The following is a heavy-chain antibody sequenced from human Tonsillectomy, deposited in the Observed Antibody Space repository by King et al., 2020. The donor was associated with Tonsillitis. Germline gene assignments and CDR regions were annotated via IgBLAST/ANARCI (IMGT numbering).Heavy chain of an antibody. V-gene: IGHV3-23*04. CDR2: ISGSGGST. Sequence: VQLVESGGGLVQPGGSLRLCCAASGFTFSSYVMSWVRQAPGKGREWVSAISGSGGSTYYVDSVKGRFTISSDSSKDTLYLQRNSLRAEDTAVYYCAKGYDILTGYRFYYGMDVWGQGTTVTVSS. J-gene: IGHJ6*02. D-gene: IGHD3-9*01. CDR1: GFTFSSYV. CDR3: AKGYDILTGYRFYYGMDV.